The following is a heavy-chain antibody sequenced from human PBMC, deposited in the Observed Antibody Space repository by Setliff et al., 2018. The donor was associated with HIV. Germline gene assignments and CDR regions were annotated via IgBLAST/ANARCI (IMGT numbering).Heavy chain of an antibody. V-gene: IGHV1-18*01. CDR1: GYDFRRYG. J-gene: IGHJ3*02. D-gene: IGHD5-12*01. CDR3: ASAGAWQRNALDI. CDR2: INPNNGGT. Sequence: GASVKVSCKTSGYDFRRYGIAWVRQAPGQGLEWMGWINPNNGGTNYAQKFQGRVAMTRDTSTSTVYMELSSLRSEDTAVYYCASAGAWQRNALDIWGQGTMVTVSS.